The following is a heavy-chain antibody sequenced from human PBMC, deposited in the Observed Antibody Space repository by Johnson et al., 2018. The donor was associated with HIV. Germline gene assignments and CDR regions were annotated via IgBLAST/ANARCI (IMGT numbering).Heavy chain of an antibody. D-gene: IGHD5-24*01. J-gene: IGHJ3*02. CDR1: GFTFSDHA. V-gene: IGHV3-30*14. CDR2: ISYDGSSK. CDR3: AREMAATNAWALDI. Sequence: QVQLVESGGGVVQPGRSLRLSCAASGFTFSDHAMHWVRQAPGKGLEWVAVISYDGSSKYYADSVKGRFTISRDNSKNTLYLQMNSLRAEDTAVYYCAREMAATNAWALDIWGQGTMVTVSS.